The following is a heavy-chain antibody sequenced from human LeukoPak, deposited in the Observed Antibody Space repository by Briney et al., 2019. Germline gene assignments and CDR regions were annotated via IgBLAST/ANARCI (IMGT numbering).Heavy chain of an antibody. CDR3: AKSRSGSANWALQIFDN. CDR1: GFTFSTYA. Sequence: GGSLRLSCAASGFTFSTYAMSWVRQAPGKGLEWVSAISGSGGSTYYADSVKGRFTISRDNSKNTLYLQMNSLRAEDTAVYFCAKSRSGSANWALQIFDNWGQGTLVTVSS. V-gene: IGHV3-23*01. D-gene: IGHD1-1*01. J-gene: IGHJ4*02. CDR2: ISGSGGST.